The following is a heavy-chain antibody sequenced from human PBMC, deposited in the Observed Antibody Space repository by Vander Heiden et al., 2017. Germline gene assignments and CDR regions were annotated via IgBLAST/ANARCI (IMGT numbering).Heavy chain of an antibody. CDR3: AKDEAVSEYCPNGICSPFHY. Sequence: EVQLLESGGGLLQPGGSLRLSRAASGFTFSSYAMTWVRRAPGKGLEWVSSISGSGDTTDYADSVKGRFTISRDNSKNTLYLEMNSLRVEDTAVYYCAKDEAVSEYCPNGICSPFHYWGQGTLVTVSS. D-gene: IGHD2-8*01. J-gene: IGHJ4*02. V-gene: IGHV3-23*01. CDR2: ISGSGDTT. CDR1: GFTFSSYA.